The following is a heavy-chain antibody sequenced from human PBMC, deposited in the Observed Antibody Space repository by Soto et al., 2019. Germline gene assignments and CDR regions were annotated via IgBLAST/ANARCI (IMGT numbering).Heavy chain of an antibody. J-gene: IGHJ4*02. D-gene: IGHD6-19*01. Sequence: QVQLVQSGAEVKKPGASVKVSCKASGYTFTTYDINWVRQATGQGLEWMGWINPNSGNTDYAQKFQGRVTMTRDTSTNTADMELSNLRSEDTAVYYCAKPGIAVAGTGGFDYWGQGTLVTVSS. CDR3: AKPGIAVAGTGGFDY. CDR1: GYTFTTYD. CDR2: INPNSGNT. V-gene: IGHV1-8*01.